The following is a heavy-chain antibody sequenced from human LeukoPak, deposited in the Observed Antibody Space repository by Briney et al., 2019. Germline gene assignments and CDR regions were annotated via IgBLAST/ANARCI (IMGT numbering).Heavy chain of an antibody. CDR3: PSIRSYEYYYYYMDV. CDR2: IYSSGSS. Sequence: SGTLSLTCTVSGGSISSYYWSWVRQPPGKGLEWIGYIYSSGSSNYNPSLMSRVTISVDTSKNQFPLKLSSVTAADTAVYYCPSIRSYEYYYYYMDVRGKGTTVTLSS. D-gene: IGHD1-26*01. CDR1: GGSISSYY. J-gene: IGHJ6*03. V-gene: IGHV4-4*09.